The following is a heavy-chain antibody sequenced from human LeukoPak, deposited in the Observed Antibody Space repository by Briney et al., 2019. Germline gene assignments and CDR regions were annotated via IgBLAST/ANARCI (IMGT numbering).Heavy chain of an antibody. CDR2: ISYDGSNK. V-gene: IGHV3-30*18. CDR1: GFTFSSYG. Sequence: GGSLRLSCAASGFTFSSYGMHWVRQAPGKGLEWVAVISYDGSNKYYADSVKGRFTISRDNSKNTLYLQMNSLRAEDTAVYYCAKDLSHGGWEALFDYWGQGTLVTVSS. D-gene: IGHD6-19*01. CDR3: AKDLSHGGWEALFDY. J-gene: IGHJ4*02.